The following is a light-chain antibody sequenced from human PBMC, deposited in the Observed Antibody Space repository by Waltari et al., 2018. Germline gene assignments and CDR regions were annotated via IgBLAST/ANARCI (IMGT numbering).Light chain of an antibody. CDR2: EDY. J-gene: IGLJ3*02. CDR1: SGSIGRRY. CDR3: QSYDNDNVV. Sequence: NFILTQTHSVSESPGKTVTISCTRSSGSIGRRYVQGAQQRPGSAPTTVIYEDYQRPSGVPERFSGSIDSSSNSAYVTISGLKPEDEADYYCQSYDNDNVVFGGGTRLTVL. V-gene: IGLV6-57*03.